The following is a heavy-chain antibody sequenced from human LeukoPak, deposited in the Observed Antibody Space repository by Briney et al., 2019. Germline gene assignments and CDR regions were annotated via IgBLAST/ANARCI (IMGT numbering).Heavy chain of an antibody. J-gene: IGHJ4*02. V-gene: IGHV3-23*01. CDR1: GFTFSSYA. CDR3: ATWDFWSGYRFES. Sequence: SGGSLRLSCAASGFTFSSYAMSWVRQAPGGGLEWVSAISGSGDTTYHADSVKGRFTISRDNAKNSLYLHMNSLRAEDTATYYCATWDFWSGYRFESWGQGTLVTVSS. D-gene: IGHD3-3*01. CDR2: ISGSGDTT.